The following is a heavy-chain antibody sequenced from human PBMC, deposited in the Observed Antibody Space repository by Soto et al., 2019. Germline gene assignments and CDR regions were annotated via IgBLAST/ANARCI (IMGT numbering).Heavy chain of an antibody. Sequence: LSLTCTVSGGSVSSGSYYWSWVRQPPGKGLEWIGYIYYSGSTNYNPSLKSRVTISVDTSKNQFSLKLSSVTAADTAVYYCARDLGVRGVIMPYYYYYGMDVWGQGTTVTVSS. J-gene: IGHJ6*02. CDR2: IYYSGST. CDR1: GGSVSSGSYY. D-gene: IGHD3-10*01. V-gene: IGHV4-61*01. CDR3: ARDLGVRGVIMPYYYYYGMDV.